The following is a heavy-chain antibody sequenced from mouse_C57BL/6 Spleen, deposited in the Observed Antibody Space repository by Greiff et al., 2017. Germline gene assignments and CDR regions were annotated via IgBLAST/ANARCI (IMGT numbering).Heavy chain of an antibody. Sequence: VMLVESGAELARPGASVKLSCKASGYTFTSYGISWVKQRTGQGLEWIGEIYPRSGNTYYNEKFKGKATLTADKSSSTAYMELRSLTSEDSAVYFCARYDYYFDYWGQGTTLTVSS. D-gene: IGHD2-4*01. CDR2: IYPRSGNT. V-gene: IGHV1-81*01. CDR3: ARYDYYFDY. CDR1: GYTFTSYG. J-gene: IGHJ2*01.